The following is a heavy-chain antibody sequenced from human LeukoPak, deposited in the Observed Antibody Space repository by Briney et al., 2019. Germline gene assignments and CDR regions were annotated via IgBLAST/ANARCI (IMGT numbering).Heavy chain of an antibody. CDR2: INPNSGGT. CDR1: GYSFTDKY. Sequence: ASVKVSCKASGYSFTDKYMHWVRQAPGQGLEWMGRINPNSGGTNYAQKFQGRVTMTRDTSISTAYMELSRLRSDDTAVYYCARDLEWLYPGGAFDIWGQGTMVTVSS. D-gene: IGHD3-3*01. CDR3: ARDLEWLYPGGAFDI. J-gene: IGHJ3*02. V-gene: IGHV1-2*06.